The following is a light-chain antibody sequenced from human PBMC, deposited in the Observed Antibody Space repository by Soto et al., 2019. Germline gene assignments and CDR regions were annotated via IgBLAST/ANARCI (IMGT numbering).Light chain of an antibody. V-gene: IGLV2-14*01. Sequence: QSALTQAASVSGSPGQAITISCTGTSSDVGGYNYVSWYQQHPGKAPKLMIYDVSNRPSGVSNRFSGSKSGNTASLTISGLPAEDEADYYCSSYPSSSTLVVFGGGTQLTVL. CDR3: SSYPSSSTLVV. CDR1: SSDVGGYNY. CDR2: DVS. J-gene: IGLJ3*02.